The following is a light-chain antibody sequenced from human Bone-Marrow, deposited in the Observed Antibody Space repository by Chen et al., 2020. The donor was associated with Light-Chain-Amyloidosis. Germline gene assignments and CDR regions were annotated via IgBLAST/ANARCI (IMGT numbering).Light chain of an antibody. CDR3: QHYNNWPFT. CDR2: DAS. CDR1: QSVYTN. J-gene: IGKJ3*01. Sequence: TQSPGTLSLATGETATLSCRTSQSVYTNLAWYQHKPGQAPRLLIYDASTRAAGIPGRFSGSRSGVDFTLTISNIQSEDSAVYYCQHYNNWPFTFGPGTTVNIK. V-gene: IGKV3-15*01.